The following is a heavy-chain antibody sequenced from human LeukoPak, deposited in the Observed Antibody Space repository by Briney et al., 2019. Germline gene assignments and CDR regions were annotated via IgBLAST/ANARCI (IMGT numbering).Heavy chain of an antibody. CDR1: GFTFSSYS. Sequence: PGGSLRLSCAASGFTFSSYSMNWVRQAPGKGLEWVSSISSSSSYIYYADSVKGRFTISRDNAKNSLYLQMNSLRAEDTAVYYCARDLRVKPYYYDSSGYWGAFDIWGQGTVVTVSS. D-gene: IGHD3-22*01. CDR3: ARDLRVKPYYYDSSGYWGAFDI. V-gene: IGHV3-21*01. J-gene: IGHJ3*02. CDR2: ISSSSSYI.